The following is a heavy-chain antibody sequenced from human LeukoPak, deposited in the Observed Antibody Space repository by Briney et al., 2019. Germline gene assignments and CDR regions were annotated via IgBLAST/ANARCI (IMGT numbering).Heavy chain of an antibody. CDR1: GFTFSFYS. CDR3: ARDIESEGGSSWYYFDY. V-gene: IGHV3-48*01. J-gene: IGHJ4*02. CDR2: ISSTSSTI. Sequence: GGSLRLSCAASGFTFSFYSMNWVRQAPGKGLEWVSYISSTSSTIYYADSVKGRFTISRDNAKNSLYLQMNSLRAEDTAAYYCARDIESEGGSSWYYFDYWGQGTLVTVSS. D-gene: IGHD6-13*01.